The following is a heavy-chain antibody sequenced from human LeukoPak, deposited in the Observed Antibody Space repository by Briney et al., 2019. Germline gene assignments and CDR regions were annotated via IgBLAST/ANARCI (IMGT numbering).Heavy chain of an antibody. CDR3: ARDGTAAGLYFDL. CDR1: GFTFTDYW. J-gene: IGHJ4*01. D-gene: IGHD6-13*01. Sequence: PGGSLRLSCAVSGFTFTDYWMNWVRQAPGKRLEWVASIRQDGGEKSYVDSVKGRFTISRDNTKSSLYLQINSLRAEDTAVYYCARDGTAAGLYFDLWGQGTLVTVSS. V-gene: IGHV3-7*01. CDR2: IRQDGGEK.